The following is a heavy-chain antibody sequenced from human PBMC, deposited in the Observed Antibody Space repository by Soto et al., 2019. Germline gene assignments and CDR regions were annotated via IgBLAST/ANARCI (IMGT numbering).Heavy chain of an antibody. CDR1: GGTFSSYA. J-gene: IGHJ3*02. CDR3: ARELGDCSGCSYCYGHGAFDI. V-gene: IGHV1-69*01. Sequence: QVQLVQSGAEVKKPGSSVKVSCKASGGTFSSYAISWVRQAPGQGLEWMGGIIPIFGTANYAQKFQGRVTITADESTSTAYMELSSLRSEDTAVYYCARELGDCSGCSYCYGHGAFDIWGQGTMVTVSS. CDR2: IIPIFGTA. D-gene: IGHD2-15*01.